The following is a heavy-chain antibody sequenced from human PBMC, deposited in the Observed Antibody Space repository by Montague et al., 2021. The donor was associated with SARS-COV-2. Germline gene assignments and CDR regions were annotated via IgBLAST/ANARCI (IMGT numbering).Heavy chain of an antibody. CDR1: GGSISSYY. Sequence: SETLSLTCTVSGGSISSYYWTWIQQPPGKGLESIGYIYHNGSTKYNPSLKSRVTISVDTSKNQFSLKLSSVSVADTAVYYCARGSGNSADYYNYTMDVWGQGTTVTVFS. CDR3: ARGSGNSADYYNYTMDV. CDR2: IYHNGST. V-gene: IGHV4-59*01. J-gene: IGHJ6*02. D-gene: IGHD4-23*01.